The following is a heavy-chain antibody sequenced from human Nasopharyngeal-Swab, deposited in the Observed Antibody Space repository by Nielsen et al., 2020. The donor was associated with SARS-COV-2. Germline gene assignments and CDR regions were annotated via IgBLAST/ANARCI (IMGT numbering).Heavy chain of an antibody. CDR2: ISYDGSNK. D-gene: IGHD6-13*01. J-gene: IGHJ6*02. CDR3: AKAHSSSWFHYYYYGMDV. V-gene: IGHV3-30*18. CDR1: GFTFSSYG. Sequence: GESLKISCAASGFTFSSYGMHWVRQAPGKGLEWVAVISYDGSNKYYADSVKGRFTISRDNSKNTLYLQMNSLRAEDTAVYYCAKAHSSSWFHYYYYGMDVWGQGTTATVSS.